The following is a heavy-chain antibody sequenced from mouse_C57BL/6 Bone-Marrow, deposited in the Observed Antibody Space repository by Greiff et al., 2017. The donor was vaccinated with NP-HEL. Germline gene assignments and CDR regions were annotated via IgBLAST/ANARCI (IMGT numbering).Heavy chain of an antibody. CDR3: ARDDGGYPFAY. Sequence: EVKLVESGGGLVQSGRSLRLSCATSGFTFSDFYMEWVRQAPGKGLEWIAASRNKANDYTTEYSASVKGRFIVSRDTSPSILYLQMNALRAEDTAIYYCARDDGGYPFAYWGQGTLVTVSA. CDR1: GFTFSDFY. J-gene: IGHJ3*01. CDR2: SRNKANDYTT. D-gene: IGHD1-1*02. V-gene: IGHV7-1*01.